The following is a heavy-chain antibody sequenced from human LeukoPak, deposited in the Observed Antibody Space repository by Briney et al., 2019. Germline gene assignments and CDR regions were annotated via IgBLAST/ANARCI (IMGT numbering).Heavy chain of an antibody. J-gene: IGHJ4*02. CDR2: IGGSGVTT. V-gene: IGHV3-23*01. CDR3: AKAVSGSYFDD. D-gene: IGHD1-26*01. CDR1: GFTFSSYT. Sequence: GGSLRLSCEASGFTFSSYTMNWVRQAPGKGLEWVSTIGGSGVTTYYADSVTGRFTISRDNSKNTLYLQMNTLRPEDTAVYYCAKAVSGSYFDDWGQGTLVTVSS.